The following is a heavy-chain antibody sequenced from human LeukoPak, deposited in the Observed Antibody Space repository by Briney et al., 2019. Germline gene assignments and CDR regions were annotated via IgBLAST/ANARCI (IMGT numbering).Heavy chain of an antibody. V-gene: IGHV1-18*01. J-gene: IGHJ5*02. CDR3: AKDRAGSSLYGHWFDP. CDR2: ISAYNGNT. D-gene: IGHD6-13*01. Sequence: GASVKVSCKASGYTFTSYGISWVRQAPGQGLEWMGWISAYNGNTNYAQKLQGRVTMTTDTSTSTAYMELRSLRSDDTAVYYCAKDRAGSSLYGHWFDPWGQGTLVTVSS. CDR1: GYTFTSYG.